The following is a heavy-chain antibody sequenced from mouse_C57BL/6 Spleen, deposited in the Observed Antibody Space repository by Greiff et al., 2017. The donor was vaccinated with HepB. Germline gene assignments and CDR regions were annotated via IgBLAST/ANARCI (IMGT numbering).Heavy chain of an antibody. J-gene: IGHJ2*01. D-gene: IGHD3-2*02. CDR3: ARQGAAQALFDY. CDR2: IDPSDSYT. CDR1: GYTFTSYW. V-gene: IGHV1-50*01. Sequence: QVQLKQPGAELVKPGASVKLSCKASGYTFTSYWMQWVKQRPGQGLEWIGEIDPSDSYTNYNQKFKGKATLTVDTSSSTAYMQLSSLTSEDSAVYYCARQGAAQALFDYWGQGTTLTVSS.